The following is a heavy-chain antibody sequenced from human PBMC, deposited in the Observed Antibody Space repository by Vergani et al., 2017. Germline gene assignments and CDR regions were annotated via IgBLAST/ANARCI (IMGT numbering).Heavy chain of an antibody. CDR3: AKDIRLGELSFPQFDP. CDR2: ISYDGSNK. V-gene: IGHV3-30*18. Sequence: QVQLVESGGGVVQPGRSLRLSCAASGFTFSSYGMHWVRQAPGKGLEWVAVISYDGSNKDYADSVKGRFTISRDNAKNSLYLQMNSLRAEDTALYYCAKDIRLGELSFPQFDPWGQGTLVTVSS. J-gene: IGHJ5*02. CDR1: GFTFSSYG. D-gene: IGHD3-16*02.